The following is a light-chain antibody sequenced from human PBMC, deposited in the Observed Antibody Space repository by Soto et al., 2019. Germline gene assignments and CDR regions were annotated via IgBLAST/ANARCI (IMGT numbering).Light chain of an antibody. Sequence: EMVLTQSPATLSLSPGERATLSCRAGQSISTYLAWYQQKPGQGPRLLIYDASNRATGIPARFSGSGSGRDFTLTISSLEPEDFAVYHCQHLGGFGRGTKLEI. CDR1: QSISTY. CDR3: QHLGG. CDR2: DAS. V-gene: IGKV3-11*02. J-gene: IGKJ2*03.